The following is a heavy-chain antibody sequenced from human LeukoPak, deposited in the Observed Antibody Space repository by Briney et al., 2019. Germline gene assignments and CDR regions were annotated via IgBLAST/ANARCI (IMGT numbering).Heavy chain of an antibody. CDR2: LSPHANYE. D-gene: IGHD2-2*03. V-gene: IGHV3-33*01. Sequence: AGGSLRLSCAASGFTFSDYGIHWVRQATGKGLEWVAVLSPHANYEYYADSVQGRFAISRDDSKSTVYLQMNSLRDEETAVYYCARDWIDRSLDYWGLGTLVTVSS. J-gene: IGHJ4*02. CDR1: GFTFSDYG. CDR3: ARDWIDRSLDY.